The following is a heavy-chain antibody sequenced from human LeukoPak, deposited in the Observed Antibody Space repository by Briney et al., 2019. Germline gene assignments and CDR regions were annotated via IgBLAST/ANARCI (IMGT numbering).Heavy chain of an antibody. Sequence: AAVKVSCKASGYTFTDNYIHWVRQAPGQGLEWMGWISAYNGNTNYAQKLQGRVTMTTDTSTSTAYMELRSLRSDDTAVYYCARILGSGDYEHFDYWGQGTLVTVSS. CDR2: ISAYNGNT. CDR3: ARILGSGDYEHFDY. D-gene: IGHD2-15*01. V-gene: IGHV1-18*04. J-gene: IGHJ4*02. CDR1: GYTFTDNY.